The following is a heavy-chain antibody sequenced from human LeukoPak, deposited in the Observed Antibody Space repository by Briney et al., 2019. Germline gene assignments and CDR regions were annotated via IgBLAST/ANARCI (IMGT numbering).Heavy chain of an antibody. D-gene: IGHD2-21*01. J-gene: IGHJ4*02. CDR1: GITFRKYW. Sequence: GGSLRLSCEVSGITFRKYWMTWVRQAPGKGLEWVASINEDGGTKWYVDSVKGRFTVSRDNAKNSLHLQVNSLRVDDTAVYYCTRDYSNARDYWGQGTLVIVSS. CDR3: TRDYSNARDY. CDR2: INEDGGTK. V-gene: IGHV3-7*01.